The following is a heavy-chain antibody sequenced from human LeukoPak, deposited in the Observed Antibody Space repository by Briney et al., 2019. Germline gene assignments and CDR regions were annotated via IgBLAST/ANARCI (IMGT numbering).Heavy chain of an antibody. V-gene: IGHV4-59*01. CDR3: ARISSSNWYNERGAFDV. Sequence: PSETLSLTCIVSGDFITAYYWNWIRQPPGKGLEWIGFVYYTGSTNYSPSLKSRVTISVDTSKNQFSLKLRSVTAADTAVYYCARISSSNWYNERGAFDVWGQGTMVTVSS. J-gene: IGHJ3*01. D-gene: IGHD6-13*01. CDR2: VYYTGST. CDR1: GDFITAYY.